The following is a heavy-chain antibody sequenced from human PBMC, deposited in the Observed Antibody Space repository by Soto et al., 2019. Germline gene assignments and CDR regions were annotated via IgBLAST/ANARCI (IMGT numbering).Heavy chain of an antibody. CDR1: GFTFSSYW. J-gene: IGHJ4*02. D-gene: IGHD3-9*01. CDR2: IKQDGSEK. Sequence: GGSLRLSCAASGFTFSSYWMSWVRQAPGKGLEWVANIKQDGSEKYYVDSVKGRFTISRDNAKNSLYLQMNSLRAEDTAVYYCARANYDILTGYSDYWGQGTLVTVSS. V-gene: IGHV3-7*01. CDR3: ARANYDILTGYSDY.